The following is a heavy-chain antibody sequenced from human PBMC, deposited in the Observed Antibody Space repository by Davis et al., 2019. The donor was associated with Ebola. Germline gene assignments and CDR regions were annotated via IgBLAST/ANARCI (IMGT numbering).Heavy chain of an antibody. D-gene: IGHD3-3*01. J-gene: IGHJ4*02. Sequence: MPSETLSLTCTVSGGSIGSSSYYWGWIRQPPGKGLEWIGSIYYSGSTYYNPSLKSRVTISVDASKNQFFLKLSSVTAADTAMYYCARQPLRLLEWFHFDYWGQGTLVTVSS. V-gene: IGHV4-39*01. CDR3: ARQPLRLLEWFHFDY. CDR2: IYYSGST. CDR1: GGSIGSSSYY.